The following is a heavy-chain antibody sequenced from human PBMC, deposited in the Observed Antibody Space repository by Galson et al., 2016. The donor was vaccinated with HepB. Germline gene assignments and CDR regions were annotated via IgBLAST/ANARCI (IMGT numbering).Heavy chain of an antibody. D-gene: IGHD6-6*01. J-gene: IGHJ6*02. CDR2: ISGPGRNT. V-gene: IGHV3-23*01. CDR1: KFTFRNYA. Sequence: SLRLSCAASKFTFRNYAMSWVRQAPGKGLEWVSSISGPGRNTYYADSVKGRFTISRDNSKNTLYLQMNSLRAEDTAVYYCAKVRQLAYSYGMDVWGQGTTVTVSS. CDR3: AKVRQLAYSYGMDV.